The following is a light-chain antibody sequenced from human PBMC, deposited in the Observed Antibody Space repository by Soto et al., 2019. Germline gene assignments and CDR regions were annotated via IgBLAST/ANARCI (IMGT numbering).Light chain of an antibody. V-gene: IGKV3-11*01. Sequence: EIVLTQSPATLSLSPGERATLSCRASESVSTSLIWYQQRPGQPPRLLIYDASNRATGIPARFSGSVSGTDFTLTISSLEPEDFAVYYCQHRKNWPITFGQGTRLEIK. CDR3: QHRKNWPIT. CDR1: ESVSTS. CDR2: DAS. J-gene: IGKJ5*01.